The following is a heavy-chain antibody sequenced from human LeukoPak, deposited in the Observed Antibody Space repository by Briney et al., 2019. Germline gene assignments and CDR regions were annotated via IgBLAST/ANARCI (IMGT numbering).Heavy chain of an antibody. CDR2: LYYSGNT. Sequence: PSETLSLTCTVSGGSISSSRYYGGWIRQPPGKGLEWIGSLYYSGNTYYNPSLKSRVTISVDTSKNQFSLKLSSVTAADTAVYYCARGGYYGSGNDFRFDPWGQGTLVTVSS. D-gene: IGHD3-10*01. V-gene: IGHV4-39*07. CDR1: GGSISSSRYY. J-gene: IGHJ5*02. CDR3: ARGGYYGSGNDFRFDP.